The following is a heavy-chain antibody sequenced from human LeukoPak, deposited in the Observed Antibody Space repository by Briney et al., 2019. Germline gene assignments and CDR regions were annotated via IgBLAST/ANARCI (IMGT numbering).Heavy chain of an antibody. CDR3: ARVTVVTLDDDY. CDR1: GYTFTSYG. V-gene: IGHV1-18*01. Sequence: ASVKVSCKASGYTFTSYGISWVRQAPGQGLEWMGRISAYNGNTNYAQKLQGRVTMTTDTSTSTAYMELRSLRSDDTAVYYCARVTVVTLDDDYWGQGTLVTVSS. CDR2: ISAYNGNT. J-gene: IGHJ4*02. D-gene: IGHD4-23*01.